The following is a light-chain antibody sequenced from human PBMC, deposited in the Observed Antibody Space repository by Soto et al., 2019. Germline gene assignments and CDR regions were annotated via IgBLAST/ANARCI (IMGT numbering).Light chain of an antibody. Sequence: QSALAQPASVSDPPGQSITISFTGTSSDVGGSNFVSWYQQHPGKPPKLIIYDVANRPSGVSNRFSGSKSGSTASLIISRLQTEDEADYYCVSYTSSTTYVFGTGTKVTVL. CDR2: DVA. CDR1: SSDVGGSNF. V-gene: IGLV2-14*03. J-gene: IGLJ1*01. CDR3: VSYTSSTTYV.